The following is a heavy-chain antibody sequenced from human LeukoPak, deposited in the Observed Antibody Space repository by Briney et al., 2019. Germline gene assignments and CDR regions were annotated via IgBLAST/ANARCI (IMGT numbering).Heavy chain of an antibody. Sequence: SETLSLTCTVSGGSISSSSYYWGWIRQPPGKGLEWIGSIYYSGSTYYNPSLKSRVTISVDTSKSQFSLKLSSVTAADTAVYYCATASLGYNWFDPWGQGTLVTVSS. CDR2: IYYSGST. D-gene: IGHD6-25*01. J-gene: IGHJ5*02. V-gene: IGHV4-39*01. CDR3: ATASLGYNWFDP. CDR1: GGSISSSSYY.